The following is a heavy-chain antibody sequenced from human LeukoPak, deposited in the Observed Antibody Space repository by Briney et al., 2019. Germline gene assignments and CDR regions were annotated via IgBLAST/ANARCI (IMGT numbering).Heavy chain of an antibody. V-gene: IGHV3-21*01. CDR1: GFTFSSYT. D-gene: IGHD5-18*01. CDR2: ISSSSSYI. J-gene: IGHJ4*02. CDR3: AREGGLQPWGFAC. Sequence: WGSLRLSCAASGFTFSSYTMNWVRQAPGKGLEWVSSISSSSSYIYYADSVRGRFTISRDNAKKSLYLQMNSLRDEDTAVYYCAREGGLQPWGFACWGQGTLVTVSS.